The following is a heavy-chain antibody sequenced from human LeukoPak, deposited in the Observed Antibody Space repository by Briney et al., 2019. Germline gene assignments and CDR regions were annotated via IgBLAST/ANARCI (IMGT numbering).Heavy chain of an antibody. V-gene: IGHV3-43*02. CDR3: AKSSPGYSCGWTPFNFNY. CDR1: GFTFDDYA. D-gene: IGHD6-19*01. Sequence: HPRGFLRLSCAASGFTFDDYAMRWVRQAPGKGLGWVSLISGDGGSTYFADSVQGPLPLSRDNSKNSLYLQMNRLRTEDTALYYCAKSSPGYSCGWTPFNFNYWGQGTLVPVSS. J-gene: IGHJ4*02. CDR2: ISGDGGST.